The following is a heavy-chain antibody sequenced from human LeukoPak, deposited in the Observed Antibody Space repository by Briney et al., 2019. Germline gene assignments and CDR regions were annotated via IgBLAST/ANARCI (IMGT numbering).Heavy chain of an antibody. Sequence: QAGGSLRLSCAASGFTFSSYAMSWVRQAPGKGLEWVSAISGSGGSTYYADSVKGRFTISRDNSKNTLYLQMNSLRAEDTAVYCCAKDHWPVVHIDAFDIWGQGTMVTVSS. CDR1: GFTFSSYA. D-gene: IGHD2-15*01. V-gene: IGHV3-23*01. J-gene: IGHJ3*02. CDR3: AKDHWPVVHIDAFDI. CDR2: ISGSGGST.